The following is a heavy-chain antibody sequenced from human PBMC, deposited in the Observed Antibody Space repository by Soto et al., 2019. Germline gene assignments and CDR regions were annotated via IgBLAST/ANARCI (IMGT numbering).Heavy chain of an antibody. Sequence: SETLSLTCAVSGGSISSGTWWSWVRQPPGRGLEWIGEIYHTGSPNYNPSLKSRVTMSVDKSKNLFSLSLTTEDSAVYYCARSGFGAGVWFDPWGQGTQVTVSS. CDR3: ARSGFGAGVWFDP. CDR2: IYHTGSP. J-gene: IGHJ5*01. CDR1: GGSISSGTW. D-gene: IGHD3-10*01. V-gene: IGHV4-4*02.